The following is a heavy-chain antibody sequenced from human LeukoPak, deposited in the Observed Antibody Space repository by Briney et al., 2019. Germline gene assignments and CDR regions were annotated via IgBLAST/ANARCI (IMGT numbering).Heavy chain of an antibody. CDR3: ARGQQLASN. Sequence: ASVKVSCKASGYTFTGYYIYWVRQAPGQGLEWMGWINPNSGGTNYAQKFQGKVTMTREMSISTAYMELSRLRSDDTAVYYCARGQQLASNWGQGTLVTVTS. V-gene: IGHV1-2*02. J-gene: IGHJ4*02. D-gene: IGHD6-13*01. CDR1: GYTFTGYY. CDR2: INPNSGGT.